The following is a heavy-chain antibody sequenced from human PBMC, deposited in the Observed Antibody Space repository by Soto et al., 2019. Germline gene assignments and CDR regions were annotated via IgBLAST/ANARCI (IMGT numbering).Heavy chain of an antibody. CDR1: GGSISSNDFY. CDR3: SGSSGYSDFDY. D-gene: IGHD3-22*01. J-gene: IGHJ4*02. Sequence: SETLSLTCIVSGGSISSNDFYWSWIRQHPGKGLEWIGYIYYSGNTYYNPSLKSRVTILVDTSKNQFSLKVSSVTAADTAVYYCSGSSGYSDFDYWGQGTLVTVSS. V-gene: IGHV4-31*03. CDR2: IYYSGNT.